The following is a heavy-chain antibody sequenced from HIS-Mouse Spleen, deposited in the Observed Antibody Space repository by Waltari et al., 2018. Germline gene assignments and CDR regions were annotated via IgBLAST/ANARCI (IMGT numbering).Heavy chain of an antibody. V-gene: IGHV1-2*02. CDR3: ARDCHPPNWLTGGMDV. D-gene: IGHD3-22*01. Sequence: QVQLVQSGAEVKKPGASVKVSCKASGYTFTGYYMHWVRQAPGQGLEWMGWFNPSSGGTNYAQKFQGRVTRTRDTSISTAYMELSRLRSDDTAVYYCARDCHPPNWLTGGMDVWGQGTTVTVSS. CDR1: GYTFTGYY. J-gene: IGHJ6*02. CDR2: FNPSSGGT.